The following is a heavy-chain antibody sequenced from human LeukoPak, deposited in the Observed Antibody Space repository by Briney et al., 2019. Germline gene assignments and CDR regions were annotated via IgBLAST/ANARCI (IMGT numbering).Heavy chain of an antibody. D-gene: IGHD6-13*01. J-gene: IGHJ6*03. Sequence: SVKVSCKASGGTFSSYAISWVRQAPGQGLEWMGGIIPIFGTANYAQKFQGRVTITADESTSTAYIELSSLRSEDTAVYYCARSKAGQLVPDYYYYYMDVWGEGTTVTVSS. CDR3: ARSKAGQLVPDYYYYYMDV. V-gene: IGHV1-69*13. CDR2: IIPIFGTA. CDR1: GGTFSSYA.